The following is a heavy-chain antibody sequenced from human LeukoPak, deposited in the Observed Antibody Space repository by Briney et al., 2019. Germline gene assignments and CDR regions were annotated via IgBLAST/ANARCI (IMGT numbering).Heavy chain of an antibody. J-gene: IGHJ5*02. CDR1: GGSIRGYY. Sequence: SSETLSLTCTVSGGSIRGYYWSWIRQPAGKGLEYIGRTHSSGSTYYNPSLKSRVTISVDTSKNQFSLKLSSVTAADTAVYYCARHRSGTMVRGVIITGWFDPWGQGTLVTVSS. D-gene: IGHD3-10*01. CDR3: ARHRSGTMVRGVIITGWFDP. CDR2: THSSGST. V-gene: IGHV4-4*07.